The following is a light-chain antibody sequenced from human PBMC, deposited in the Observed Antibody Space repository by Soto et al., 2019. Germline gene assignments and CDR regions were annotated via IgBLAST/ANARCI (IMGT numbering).Light chain of an antibody. Sequence: EIVLTQSPATQSLSPGERATLSCRASQSVSSYLAWYQRKPGQAPRLLIYDASNRATGIPARFSGSGSGTDFTLTISSLEPEDFAVYYCQQRSNWPLYTFGQGTKLEIK. CDR3: QQRSNWPLYT. CDR2: DAS. J-gene: IGKJ2*01. CDR1: QSVSSY. V-gene: IGKV3-11*01.